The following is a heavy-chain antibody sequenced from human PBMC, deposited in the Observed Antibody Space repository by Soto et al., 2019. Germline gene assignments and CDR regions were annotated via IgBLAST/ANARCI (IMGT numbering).Heavy chain of an antibody. CDR2: IYYSGST. J-gene: IGHJ6*03. D-gene: IGHD2-2*01. CDR3: ASGVVPAAMEYYYYYMDV. Sequence: QHPGKGLKWIGYIYYSGSTYYHPSLKSRVTISVDTSKNQFSLKLSSVTAADTAVYYCASGVVPAAMEYYYYYMDVWGKRTT. V-gene: IGHV4-31*02.